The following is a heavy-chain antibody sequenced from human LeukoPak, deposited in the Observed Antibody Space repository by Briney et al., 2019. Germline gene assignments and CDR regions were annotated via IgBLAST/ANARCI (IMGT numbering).Heavy chain of an antibody. J-gene: IGHJ4*02. CDR2: ISGSGGST. V-gene: IGHV3-23*01. Sequence: PGGSLRLSCAASGLTFSTYAMSWVRQAPGKGLEWVSTISGSGGSTYYADSVKGRFTISRDNSQNTLYVQMNSLRAEDTAVYYCAKGAPVGTTKGVDYWGQGTLVTVSS. CDR1: GLTFSTYA. D-gene: IGHD1-26*01. CDR3: AKGAPVGTTKGVDY.